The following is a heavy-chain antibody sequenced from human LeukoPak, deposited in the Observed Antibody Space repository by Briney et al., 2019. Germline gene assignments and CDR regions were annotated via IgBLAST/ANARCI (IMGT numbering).Heavy chain of an antibody. Sequence: GGSLRLSCAASGFTVSSNYMSWVRQAPGKGLEWVSAISGSGDSTYYGDSVKGRFTISRDNSKNTLYLQMNSLRAEDTAVYYCANTRPLDSSSWSHGDYWGQGTLVTVSS. V-gene: IGHV3-23*01. CDR1: GFTVSSNY. CDR3: ANTRPLDSSSWSHGDY. D-gene: IGHD6-13*01. J-gene: IGHJ4*02. CDR2: ISGSGDST.